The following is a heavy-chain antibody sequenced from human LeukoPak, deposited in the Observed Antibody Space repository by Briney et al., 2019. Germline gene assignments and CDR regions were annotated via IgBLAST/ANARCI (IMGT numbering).Heavy chain of an antibody. CDR1: GYTFTTYS. V-gene: IGHV7-4-1*02. CDR3: ARDREIIAFDY. CDR2: INTNTGNP. Sequence: ASVKVSCKASGYTFTTYSMNWVRQAPGQGLEWMGWINTNTGNPTYAQGFTGRFVFSLDTSVSTAYLQISSLEAEDTAVYYCARDREIIAFDYWGQGTLVSVSS. J-gene: IGHJ4*02. D-gene: IGHD3-10*01.